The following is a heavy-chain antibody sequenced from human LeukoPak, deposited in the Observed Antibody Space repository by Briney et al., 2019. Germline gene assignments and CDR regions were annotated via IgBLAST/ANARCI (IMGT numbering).Heavy chain of an antibody. V-gene: IGHV4-31*03. D-gene: IGHD6-13*01. Sequence: SETLSLTCTVSGDSTSNGAYYWTWIRQLPGKGLEWIGYIYYTGSTYYNPSLKSRVTISVDTSKNQFSLNLSSVTAADTAVYSCARETYSSSFFDPWGQGTLVTVSS. CDR1: GDSTSNGAYY. CDR3: ARETYSSSFFDP. CDR2: IYYTGST. J-gene: IGHJ5*02.